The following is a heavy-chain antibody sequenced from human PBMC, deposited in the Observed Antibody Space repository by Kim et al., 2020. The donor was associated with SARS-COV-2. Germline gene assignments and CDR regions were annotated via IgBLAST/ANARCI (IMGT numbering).Heavy chain of an antibody. J-gene: IGHJ4*02. CDR2: IYYSGST. D-gene: IGHD3-22*01. V-gene: IGHV4-39*07. CDR3: ARNYYDSSGYYPTFGY. Sequence: SETLSLTCTVSGGSISSSSYYWGWIRQPPGKGLEWIGSIYYSGSTYYNPSLKSRVTISVDTSKNQFSLKLSSVTAADTAVYYCARNYYDSSGYYPTFGYWGQGTLVTVSS. CDR1: GGSISSSSYY.